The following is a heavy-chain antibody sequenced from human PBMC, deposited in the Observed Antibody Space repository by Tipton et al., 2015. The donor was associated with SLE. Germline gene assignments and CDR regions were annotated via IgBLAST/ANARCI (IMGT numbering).Heavy chain of an antibody. CDR3: ARGGGYKWNYFVWFDP. D-gene: IGHD1-7*01. CDR1: GVSFGDYY. Sequence: TLSLTCAVYGVSFGDYYWSWIRQPPGQGLEWIGEINRSGSTNYNPSLKSRVTISVDTSKNQFSLRLSSVTAADTAVYYCARGGGYKWNYFVWFDPWGQGTLVTVSS. CDR2: INRSGST. J-gene: IGHJ5*02. V-gene: IGHV4-34*01.